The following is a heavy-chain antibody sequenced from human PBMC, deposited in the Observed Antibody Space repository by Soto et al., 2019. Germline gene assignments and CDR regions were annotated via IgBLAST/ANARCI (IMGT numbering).Heavy chain of an antibody. Sequence: PGGSLRLSCAASGFTFSSYAMSWVRQTPEKGLEWVSGISGSGVSTYYADSVKGRFTISRDNSKNTLYLQMNSLRAEDTAVYYCARDNTYYYDSSGYPVEDYWGQGTLVTVSS. CDR3: ARDNTYYYDSSGYPVEDY. CDR2: ISGSGVST. J-gene: IGHJ4*02. D-gene: IGHD3-22*01. V-gene: IGHV3-23*01. CDR1: GFTFSSYA.